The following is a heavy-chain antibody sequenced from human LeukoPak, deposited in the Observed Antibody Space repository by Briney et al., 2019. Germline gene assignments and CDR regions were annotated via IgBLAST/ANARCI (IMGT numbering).Heavy chain of an antibody. CDR1: GYTFTGYY. Sequence: ASVKVSCKASGYTFTGYYMHWVRQAPGQGLEWMGWINPNSGGTNYAQKFQGWVTMTRDTSISTAYMELSRLRSDDTAVYYCARSRIVVPAAISTRNYYYYMDVWGKGTTVTVSS. CDR3: ARSRIVVPAAISTRNYYYYMDV. D-gene: IGHD2-2*02. V-gene: IGHV1-2*04. CDR2: INPNSGGT. J-gene: IGHJ6*03.